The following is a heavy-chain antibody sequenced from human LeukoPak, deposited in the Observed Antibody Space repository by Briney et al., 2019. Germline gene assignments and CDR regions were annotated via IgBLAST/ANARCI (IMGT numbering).Heavy chain of an antibody. CDR1: GGSFSCYY. Sequence: PSETLSLTCAVYGGSFSCYYWSWIRQPPGKGLEWIGEINHSGTTKYNPSLKSRVTISVDTSKNQFSLKLSSVTAADTAVYYCACLGVPAPIDYMDVWDKGTTVTVSS. D-gene: IGHD2-2*01. CDR2: INHSGTT. V-gene: IGHV4-34*01. CDR3: ACLGVPAPIDYMDV. J-gene: IGHJ6*03.